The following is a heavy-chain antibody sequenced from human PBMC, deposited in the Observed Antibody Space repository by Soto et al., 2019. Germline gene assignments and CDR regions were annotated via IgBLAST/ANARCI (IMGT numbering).Heavy chain of an antibody. V-gene: IGHV1-58*01. J-gene: IGHJ4*02. CDR2: IVVGSGNT. Sequence: ASVKVSCKASGFTFTSSAVQWVRQARGQRLEWIGWIVVGSGNTNYAQKFQERVTITRDMSTSTAYMELSSLRSEDTAVYYCAAEGAVAGPALFDYWGQGTLVTVSS. D-gene: IGHD6-19*01. CDR1: GFTFTSSA. CDR3: AAEGAVAGPALFDY.